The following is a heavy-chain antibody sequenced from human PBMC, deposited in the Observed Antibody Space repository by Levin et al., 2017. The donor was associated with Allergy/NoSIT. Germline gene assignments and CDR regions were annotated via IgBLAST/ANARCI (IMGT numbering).Heavy chain of an antibody. CDR1: GFSLSTSGVG. CDR3: AHSKGWNSGSYCDAFDI. J-gene: IGHJ3*02. Sequence: SGPTLVKPPQTLTLTCTFSGFSLSTSGVGVGWIRQPPGKALEWLALIYWDDDKRYSPSLKSRLTITKDTSKNQVVLTMPNMDPVDTSTYYCAHSKGWNSGSYCDAFDIWGQGTMVTVSS. CDR2: IYWDDDK. V-gene: IGHV2-5*02. D-gene: IGHD1-26*01.